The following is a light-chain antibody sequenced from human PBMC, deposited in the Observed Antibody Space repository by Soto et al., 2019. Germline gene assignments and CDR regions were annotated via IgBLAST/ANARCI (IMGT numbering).Light chain of an antibody. V-gene: IGLV1-40*01. J-gene: IGLJ1*01. CDR3: QSYDSSLXALYV. CDR2: GNS. CDR1: SSNIGAGYD. Sequence: QSVLTQPPSVFGAPGQRVTISCTGSSSNIGAGYDVHWYQQLPGTAPKLLIYGNSNRPSGVPDRFSGSKSGTSASLAITGLQAEDEADNYCQSYDSSLXALYVFGTGXKVTVL.